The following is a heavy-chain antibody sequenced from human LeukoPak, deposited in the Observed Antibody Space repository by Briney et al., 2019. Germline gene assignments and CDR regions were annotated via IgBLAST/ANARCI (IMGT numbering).Heavy chain of an antibody. V-gene: IGHV4-59*08. CDR3: ARANPGNFDIDY. D-gene: IGHD3-9*01. Sequence: SETLSLTCTVSGGSISSYYWSWIRQPPGKGLEWIGYIYYSGSTNYNPSLKSRVTISVDTSKNQFSLKLSSVTAADTAVYYCARANPGNFDIDYWGQGTLVTVSS. CDR2: IYYSGST. J-gene: IGHJ4*02. CDR1: GGSISSYY.